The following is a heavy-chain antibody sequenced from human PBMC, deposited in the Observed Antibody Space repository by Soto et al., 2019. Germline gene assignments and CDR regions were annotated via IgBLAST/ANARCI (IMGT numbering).Heavy chain of an antibody. Sequence: QVQLVQSGAEVKKPGSSVKVSCKASGGTFSSYAISWVRQAPGQGLEWMGGIIPIFGTANYAQKFQGRVTITADESTSTAYMELSSLRSEDTAVYYCARGAHVDTAMVIYYYCMDFWGQGTTVTVSS. J-gene: IGHJ6*02. CDR3: ARGAHVDTAMVIYYYCMDF. CDR1: GGTFSSYA. CDR2: IIPIFGTA. V-gene: IGHV1-69*12. D-gene: IGHD5-18*01.